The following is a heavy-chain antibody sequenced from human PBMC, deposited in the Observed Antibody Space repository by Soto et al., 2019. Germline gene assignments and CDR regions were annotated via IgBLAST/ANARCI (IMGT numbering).Heavy chain of an antibody. CDR1: GFTFSSYG. CDR2: IWYDGSNK. D-gene: IGHD3-22*01. J-gene: IGHJ4*02. CDR3: ARDRAYYYDSIGY. Sequence: QVQLVESGGGVVQPGRSLRLSCAASGFTFSSYGMHWVRQAPGKGLEWVAVIWYDGSNKYYADSVKGRFTISRDNCKNTLYLQMNSLRAEDTAVYYCARDRAYYYDSIGYWGKGTLVTVSS. V-gene: IGHV3-33*01.